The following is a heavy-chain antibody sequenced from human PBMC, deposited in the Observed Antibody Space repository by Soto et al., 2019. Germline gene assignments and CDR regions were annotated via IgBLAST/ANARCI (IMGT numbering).Heavy chain of an antibody. V-gene: IGHV4-30-2*06. CDR2: IYDSESA. CDR3: ARWRDKDGFYGN. CDR1: GASIGSGGYS. D-gene: IGHD2-21*01. J-gene: IGHJ4*02. Sequence: QLQLQGSGSGLVKPSQTLSLSCAVSGASIGSGGYSWGWIRQSPGKGVEWIGYIYDSESASYNPSFTGVVIISVEKSRNQLSMKLNALSATDAAVYYRARWRDKDGFYGNWGQGTLVTVSS.